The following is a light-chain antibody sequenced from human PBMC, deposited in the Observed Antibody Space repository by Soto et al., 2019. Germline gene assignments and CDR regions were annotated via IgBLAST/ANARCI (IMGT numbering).Light chain of an antibody. V-gene: IGKV3-15*01. CDR1: QSVSSN. CDR3: QQYYSTLRT. Sequence: EVVMTQSTAPPSVSPGERATLSCRASQSVSSNLAWYQQKPGQAPRLLIYGASTRATGIPARFSGSGSGTEFTLTISSLQSEDFATYYCQQYYSTLRTFGQGTKVDVK. J-gene: IGKJ1*01. CDR2: GAS.